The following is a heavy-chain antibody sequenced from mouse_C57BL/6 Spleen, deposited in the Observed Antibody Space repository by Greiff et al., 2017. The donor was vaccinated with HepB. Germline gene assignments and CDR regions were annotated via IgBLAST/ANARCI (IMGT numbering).Heavy chain of an antibody. D-gene: IGHD1-1*01. V-gene: IGHV5-12*01. J-gene: IGHJ4*01. CDR1: GFTFSDYY. CDR3: ARHDGSSSYAMDY. CDR2: ISNGGGST. Sequence: EVKVVESGGGLVQPGGSLKLSCAASGFTFSDYYMYWVRQTPEKRLEWVAYISNGGGSTYYPDTVKGRFTISRDNAKNTLYLQMSRLKSEDTAMYYCARHDGSSSYAMDYWGQGTSVTVSS.